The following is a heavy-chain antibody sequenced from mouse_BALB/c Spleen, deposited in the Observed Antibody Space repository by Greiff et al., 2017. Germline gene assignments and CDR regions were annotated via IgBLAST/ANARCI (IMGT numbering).Heavy chain of an antibody. Sequence: EVKLMESGAELVKPGASVKLSCTASGFNIKDTYMHWVKQRPEQGLEWIGRIDPANGNTKYDPKFQGKATITADTSSNTAYLQLSSLTSEDTAVYYCAFYYDYDWAMDYWGQGTSVTVSS. CDR2: IDPANGNT. J-gene: IGHJ4*01. CDR3: AFYYDYDWAMDY. CDR1: GFNIKDTY. D-gene: IGHD2-4*01. V-gene: IGHV14-3*02.